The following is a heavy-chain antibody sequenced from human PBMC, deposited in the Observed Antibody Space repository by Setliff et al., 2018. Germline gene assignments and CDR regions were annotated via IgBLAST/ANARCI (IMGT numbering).Heavy chain of an antibody. Sequence: GASVKVSCKASGYTFTSYGISWVRQAPGQGLEWMGWISAYNGNTNYAQKLQGRVTMTTDTSTSTAYMELRSLRSDDTAVYYCARGLREDSSTPGSYAFDIWGQGTMVTVSS. CDR3: ARGLREDSSTPGSYAFDI. CDR2: ISAYNGNT. CDR1: GYTFTSYG. V-gene: IGHV1-18*01. D-gene: IGHD6-6*01. J-gene: IGHJ3*02.